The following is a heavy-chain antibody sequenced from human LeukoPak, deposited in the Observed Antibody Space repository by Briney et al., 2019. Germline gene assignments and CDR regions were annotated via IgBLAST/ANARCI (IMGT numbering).Heavy chain of an antibody. D-gene: IGHD3-10*01. CDR1: GGSISSGDYY. Sequence: PSVTLSLTCTVSGGSISSGDYYWSWIRQPPGKGLEWIGYIYYSGSTYYNPSLKSRVTISVDTSKNQFSLKLSSVTAADTAVYYCARGGAGSYYGTTFDPWGQGTLVTVSS. CDR3: ARGGAGSYYGTTFDP. CDR2: IYYSGST. V-gene: IGHV4-30-4*01. J-gene: IGHJ5*02.